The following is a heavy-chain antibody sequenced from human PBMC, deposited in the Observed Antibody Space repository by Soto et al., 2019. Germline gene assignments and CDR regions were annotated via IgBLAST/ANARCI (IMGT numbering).Heavy chain of an antibody. Sequence: SETLSLTCSVSGDFISGYYWSWIRQPPGKGLEWIGYIYYSGGTNHNPSLKSRVTISVDTSKNQFSLKLSSVTAADTAVYYCARWFYYDSSGHPDYWGQGTLVTVSS. D-gene: IGHD3-22*01. V-gene: IGHV4-59*01. CDR3: ARWFYYDSSGHPDY. CDR2: IYYSGGT. CDR1: GDFISGYY. J-gene: IGHJ4*02.